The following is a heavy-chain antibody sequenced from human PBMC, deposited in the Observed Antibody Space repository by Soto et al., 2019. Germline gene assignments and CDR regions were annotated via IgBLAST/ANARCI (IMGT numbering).Heavy chain of an antibody. CDR2: IYHTEST. D-gene: IGHD4-17*01. J-gene: IGHJ4*02. V-gene: IGHV4-4*02. CDR1: GDSISSSFW. CDR3: ARHDFGTFDY. Sequence: SETLSLTCAVSGDSISSSFWWSWVRQPPGKGLEWIGEIYHTESTVYNPSLKSRVTISVDKSKNQFSLNLDSVTAADTAVYYCARHDFGTFDYWGRGILVTVS.